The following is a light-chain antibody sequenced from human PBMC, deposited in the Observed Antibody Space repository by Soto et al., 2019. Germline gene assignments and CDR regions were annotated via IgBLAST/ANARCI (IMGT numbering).Light chain of an antibody. J-gene: IGKJ4*01. CDR1: QSVSSY. CDR3: QQRSSPLT. CDR2: DAS. Sequence: EIVLTQSPVTLSLSPGERATLSCRARQSVSSYLAWYQQRPGQAPRLLIYDASTRATGIPARFSGSGSGTDFTLTISSLEPEDFAVYYCQQRSSPLTFGGGTKVELK. V-gene: IGKV3-11*01.